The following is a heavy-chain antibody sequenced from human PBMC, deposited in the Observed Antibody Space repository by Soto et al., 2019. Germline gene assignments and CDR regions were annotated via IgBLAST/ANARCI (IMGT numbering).Heavy chain of an antibody. CDR2: IYYSGST. J-gene: IGHJ4*02. D-gene: IGHD2-15*01. CDR1: GGSISSGGYY. V-gene: IGHV4-31*03. CDR3: AREVVAPVYFDY. Sequence: QVQLQESGPGLVKPSQTLSLTCTVSGGSISSGGYYWSWIRQHPGKGLEWIGYIYYSGSTYYNPSLKRRXXIXVXXSKHQFSLKLSSVTAADTAVYYCAREVVAPVYFDYWGQGTLVTVSS.